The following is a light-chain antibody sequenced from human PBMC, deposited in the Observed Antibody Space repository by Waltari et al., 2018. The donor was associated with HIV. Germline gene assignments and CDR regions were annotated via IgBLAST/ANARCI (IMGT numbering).Light chain of an antibody. CDR2: GAT. V-gene: IGKV3-15*01. CDR3: QQYNELPQT. Sequence: EILMTQSPDTLSVSPADRATLSCRASQSVGGNLAWYQVRPGQTPSLLIYGATSRTTGFPARFSGRGSGTEFTLTISGLQSEDFAIYYCQQYNELPQTFGQGTRV. CDR1: QSVGGN. J-gene: IGKJ1*01.